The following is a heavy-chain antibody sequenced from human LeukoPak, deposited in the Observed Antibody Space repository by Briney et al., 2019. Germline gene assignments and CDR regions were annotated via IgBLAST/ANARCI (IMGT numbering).Heavy chain of an antibody. D-gene: IGHD2-8*01. CDR1: GYTFTSYY. Sequence: GASVKVSCKASGYTFTSYYMHWVRQAPGQGLEWMGKFNPSSGGTGYAQKFQGRVTMTRDTSTSTVYMELTSLRSEDTAVYYCARDGLYCTNGVCSSDIWGQGTLVTVSS. V-gene: IGHV1-46*01. J-gene: IGHJ3*02. CDR2: FNPSSGGT. CDR3: ARDGLYCTNGVCSSDI.